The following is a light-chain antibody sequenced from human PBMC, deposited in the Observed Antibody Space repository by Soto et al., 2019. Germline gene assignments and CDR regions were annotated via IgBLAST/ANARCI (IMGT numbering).Light chain of an antibody. J-gene: IGKJ2*02. CDR2: AAS. Sequence: DIQMTQSPSSLSASVGDRVTITCRASQSISTYLNLYQQKVGKAPKLLIHAASILQRGVPSRFSGSGSGTAFTLTISSLQPEDFATYYWQQNYSTPRTCGQRTKLEIK. CDR3: QQNYSTPRT. V-gene: IGKV1-39*01. CDR1: QSISTY.